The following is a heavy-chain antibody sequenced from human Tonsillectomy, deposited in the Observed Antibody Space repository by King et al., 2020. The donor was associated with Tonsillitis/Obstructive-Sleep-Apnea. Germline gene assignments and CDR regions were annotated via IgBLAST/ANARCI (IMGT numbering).Heavy chain of an antibody. J-gene: IGHJ4*02. CDR3: ARDGGSGTESSYFDY. Sequence: VQLVQSGGGVGQPGRSLRLSCAASGFTFRSYGRHWVRQAPGKGREWVAAIWHDGNNKYYGDSVKGRFTITRDNSKNTLYLQMNSLRAEDTAVYYCARDGGSGTESSYFDYWGQGTLVTVSS. D-gene: IGHD3-16*01. CDR1: GFTFRSYG. V-gene: IGHV3-33*01. CDR2: IWHDGNNK.